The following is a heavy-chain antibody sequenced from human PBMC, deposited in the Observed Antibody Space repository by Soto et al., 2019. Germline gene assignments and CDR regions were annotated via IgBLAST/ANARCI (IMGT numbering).Heavy chain of an antibody. J-gene: IGHJ5*02. V-gene: IGHV1-3*01. CDR2: INAGNGNT. CDR3: ARQVPAAMNWFDP. D-gene: IGHD2-2*01. CDR1: GYTFTSYA. Sequence: ASVKVSCKASGYTFTSYAMHWVRQAPGQRLEWMGWINAGNGNTKYSQKFQGRVTITRDTSASTAYMELSSLRSEDTAVYYCARQVPAAMNWFDPWGQGTLVTVSS.